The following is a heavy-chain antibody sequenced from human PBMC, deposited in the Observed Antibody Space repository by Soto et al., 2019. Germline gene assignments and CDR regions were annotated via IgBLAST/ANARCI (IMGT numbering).Heavy chain of an antibody. CDR3: ARADDYDFWSGRPFDP. V-gene: IGHV1-18*01. Sequence: QVQLVQSGAEVKKPGASVKVSCKASGYTFTSYGISWVRQAPGQGLEWMGWISAYNGNTNYAQKLQGRVTMTTDTSTSTAYVELRSLRSDDTAVYYCARADDYDFWSGRPFDPWGQGTLVTVSS. J-gene: IGHJ5*02. CDR2: ISAYNGNT. CDR1: GYTFTSYG. D-gene: IGHD3-3*01.